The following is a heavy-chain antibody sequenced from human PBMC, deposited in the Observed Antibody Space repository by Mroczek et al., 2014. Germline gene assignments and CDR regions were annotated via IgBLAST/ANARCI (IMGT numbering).Heavy chain of an antibody. CDR3: ARDPAYYYGSGSFIVGEYFNY. D-gene: IGHD3-10*01. V-gene: IGHV3-21*01. CDR2: ISSSSYI. J-gene: IGHJ4*02. CDR1: GFTFSSYS. Sequence: VQLVQSGEAWSSLGGSLRLSCAASGFTFSSYSMNWVRQAPGKGLEWVSSISSSSYIYYADSVKGRFTISRDNAKNSLYLQMNSLRAEDTAVYYCARDPAYYYGSGSFIVGEYFNYWGQGTLVTVSS.